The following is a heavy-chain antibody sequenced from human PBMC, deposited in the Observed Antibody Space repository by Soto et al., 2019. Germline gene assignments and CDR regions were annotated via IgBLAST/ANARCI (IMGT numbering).Heavy chain of an antibody. D-gene: IGHD1-26*01. CDR2: ISSDGNHK. V-gene: IGHV3-30-3*01. CDR1: GFNVSAYT. J-gene: IGHJ4*02. Sequence: QVKLVESGGGVVQPGRSLRLSCAASGFNVSAYTMHWVRQAPGKGLEWVAVISSDGNHKYYTDSVKVRFTISRDTSTNTLYLQMNSLSAEDTAVYYCARWEQPLFDYWGQGTLVTVSS. CDR3: ARWEQPLFDY.